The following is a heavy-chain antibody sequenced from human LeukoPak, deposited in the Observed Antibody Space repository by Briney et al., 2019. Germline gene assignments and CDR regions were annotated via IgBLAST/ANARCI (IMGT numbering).Heavy chain of an antibody. CDR3: TTVLDVGITMIVVPYSSGYYMDV. CDR1: GFTFSGSA. Sequence: GGSLRLSCAASGFTFSGSAMHWVRQASGKGLEWVGRIRSKANSYATAYAASVKGRFTISRDDSKNTAYLQMNSLKTEDTAVYYCTTVLDVGITMIVVPYSSGYYMDVWGKGTTVTVSS. CDR2: IRSKANSYAT. J-gene: IGHJ6*03. V-gene: IGHV3-73*01. D-gene: IGHD3-22*01.